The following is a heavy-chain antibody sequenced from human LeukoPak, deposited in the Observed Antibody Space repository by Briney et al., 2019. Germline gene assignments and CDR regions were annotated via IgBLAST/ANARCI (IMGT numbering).Heavy chain of an antibody. J-gene: IGHJ4*02. V-gene: IGHV1-8*01. CDR1: GYTFTSHD. CDR3: ARESYDSSGYYFDY. CDR2: MNPNSGNT. D-gene: IGHD3-22*01. Sequence: ASVKVSCKASGYTFTSHDINWVRQATGQGLEWMGWMNPNSGNTGYAQKFQGRVTMTRNTSISTAYMELSSLRSEDTAVYYCARESYDSSGYYFDYWGQGTLVTVSS.